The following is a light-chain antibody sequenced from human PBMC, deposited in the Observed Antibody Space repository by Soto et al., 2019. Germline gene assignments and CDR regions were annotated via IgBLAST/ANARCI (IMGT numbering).Light chain of an antibody. Sequence: ERVDITCRASQSISKWLAWYQQKPGRAPNFLIYDASTLESGVPSRFSGSGSGTEFTLTITNLQPDDFATFYCQQYSTFPRTFGQGTKVDIK. CDR1: QSISKW. CDR3: QQYSTFPRT. V-gene: IGKV1-5*01. CDR2: DAS. J-gene: IGKJ1*01.